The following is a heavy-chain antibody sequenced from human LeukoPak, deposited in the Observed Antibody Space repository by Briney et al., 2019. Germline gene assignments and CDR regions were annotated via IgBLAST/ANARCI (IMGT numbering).Heavy chain of an antibody. D-gene: IGHD2-2*01. V-gene: IGHV1-18*01. CDR1: GYTFTSYG. J-gene: IGHJ3*02. Sequence: ASVKVSCKASGYTFTSYGISWVRQAPGQGLEWMGWISAYNGNTNYAQKLQGRVTMTTDTSTSTAYMELRSLRSDDTAVYYCAKDFLPLGYCSSTSCFSAFDIWGQGTMVTVSS. CDR3: AKDFLPLGYCSSTSCFSAFDI. CDR2: ISAYNGNT.